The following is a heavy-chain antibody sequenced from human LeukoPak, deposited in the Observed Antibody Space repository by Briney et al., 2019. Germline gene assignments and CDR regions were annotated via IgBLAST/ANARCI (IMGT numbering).Heavy chain of an antibody. D-gene: IGHD2-2*01. CDR3: ARGFCSSSSCYQGPFDF. V-gene: IGHV3-15*01. CDR2: IKNKTNGGTT. J-gene: IGHJ4*02. CDR1: GFIFSSAW. Sequence: PGGSLRLSCAASGFIFSSAWMTWVRQAPGKGLEWVGHIKNKTNGGTTDYAAPVKGRFIISRDDSKNTLYLQMNSLRTEDTAVYYCARGFCSSSSCYQGPFDFWGQGTLVTASS.